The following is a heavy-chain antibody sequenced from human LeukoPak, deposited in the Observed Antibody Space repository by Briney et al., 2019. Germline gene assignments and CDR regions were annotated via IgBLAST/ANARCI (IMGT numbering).Heavy chain of an antibody. D-gene: IGHD3-22*01. J-gene: IGHJ4*02. Sequence: GGSLRLSCTASGFTFSSYGMHWVRQAPGKGLEWVAVISYDGTNKYYTDSVKGRFTISRDNSKNTLYLQMNSLRTEDTAVYYCAKELYYYDGSGYWYFDYWGQGTLVTVSS. CDR2: ISYDGTNK. V-gene: IGHV3-30*18. CDR3: AKELYYYDGSGYWYFDY. CDR1: GFTFSSYG.